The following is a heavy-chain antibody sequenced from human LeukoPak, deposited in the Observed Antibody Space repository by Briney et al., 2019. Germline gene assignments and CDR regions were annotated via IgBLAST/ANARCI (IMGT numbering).Heavy chain of an antibody. CDR2: IRYDGSNK. J-gene: IGHJ6*02. V-gene: IGHV3-30*02. CDR1: GFTFSSYG. CDR3: ARLKSERFGELLSRVHYGMDV. D-gene: IGHD3-10*01. Sequence: PGGSLRLSCAASGFTFSSYGMHWVRQAPGKGLEWVAFIRYDGSNKYYADSVKGRFTISRDNSKNTLYLQMNSLRAEDTAVYYCARLKSERFGELLSRVHYGMDVWGQGTTVTVSS.